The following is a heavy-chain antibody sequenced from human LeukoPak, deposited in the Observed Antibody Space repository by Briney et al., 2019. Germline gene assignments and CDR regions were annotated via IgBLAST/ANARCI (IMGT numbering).Heavy chain of an antibody. CDR2: IIPIFGTA. V-gene: IGHV1-69*13. D-gene: IGHD3-3*01. J-gene: IGHJ5*02. CDR3: ARARALLRFLEWPPLNWFDP. Sequence: GASVKVSCKASGGTFSSYAISWVRQAPGQGLEWMGGIIPIFGTANYAQKFQGRVTITADESTSTAYMELSSLRSEDTAVYYCARARALLRFLEWPPLNWFDPWGQGTLVTVSS. CDR1: GGTFSSYA.